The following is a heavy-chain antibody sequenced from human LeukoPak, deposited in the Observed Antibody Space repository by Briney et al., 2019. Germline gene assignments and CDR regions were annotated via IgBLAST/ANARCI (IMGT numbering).Heavy chain of an antibody. D-gene: IGHD6-19*01. J-gene: IGHJ3*02. CDR3: ARDFASDWSHSSGWYYRARDAFDI. CDR2: ISGSGGST. V-gene: IGHV3-23*01. CDR1: GFTFSSYA. Sequence: GGSLRLSCAASGFTFSSYAMSWVRQAPGKGLGWVSAISGSGGSTYYADSVKGRFTISRDNSKNTLYLQMNSLRAEDTAVYYCARDFASDWSHSSGWYYRARDAFDIWGQGAMVTVSS.